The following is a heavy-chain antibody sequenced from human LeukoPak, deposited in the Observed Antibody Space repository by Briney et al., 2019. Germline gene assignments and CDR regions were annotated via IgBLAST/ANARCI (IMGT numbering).Heavy chain of an antibody. CDR1: GFPFSSYG. V-gene: IGHV3-30*18. CDR2: ISYDGSNK. CDR3: AKGLGYCSGGSCYSTLWY. Sequence: PGGSLRLSCAASGFPFSSYGMHWVRQAPGKGLEWVAVISYDGSNKYYADSVKGRFTISRDNSKNTLYLQMNSLRAEDTAVYYCAKGLGYCSGGSCYSTLWYWGQGTLVTVSS. J-gene: IGHJ4*02. D-gene: IGHD2-15*01.